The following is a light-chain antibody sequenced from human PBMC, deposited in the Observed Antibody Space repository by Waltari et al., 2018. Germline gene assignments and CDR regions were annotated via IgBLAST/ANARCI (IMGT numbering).Light chain of an antibody. J-gene: IGKJ2*01. CDR3: QQSYSRPYT. CDR1: QSISSW. Sequence: DIQMTQSPSTLSASVGDRVTITCRASQSISSWLAWYQQKPGKAPKLLIYDASSLESGVPSRFSGSGSGTEFTLTISSLQPDDFATYYCQQSYSRPYTFGQGTRLEIK. CDR2: DAS. V-gene: IGKV1-5*01.